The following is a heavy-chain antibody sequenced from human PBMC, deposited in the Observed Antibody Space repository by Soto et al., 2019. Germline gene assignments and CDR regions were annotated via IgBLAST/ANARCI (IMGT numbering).Heavy chain of an antibody. Sequence: EVQLLESGGSVVQPGGSLRLSCAASGFTFRSYAMSWVRQAPGKGLEWVSGISNTGDGTYYADSVKGRFTISRDNSKNTLSLQMNSLRAEDTALYYCAKDRMIVAPFGFDMWGQGTLVTVSS. CDR3: AKDRMIVAPFGFDM. V-gene: IGHV3-23*01. D-gene: IGHD3-22*01. CDR1: GFTFRSYA. J-gene: IGHJ3*02. CDR2: ISNTGDGT.